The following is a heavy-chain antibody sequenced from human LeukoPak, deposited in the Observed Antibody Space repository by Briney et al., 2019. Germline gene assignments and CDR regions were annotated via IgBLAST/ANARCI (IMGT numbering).Heavy chain of an antibody. D-gene: IGHD4-23*01. CDR2: IGYEGVHK. Sequence: GGSLRLSCAASGFTFNNFGMHWVRQAPGKGLEWVSFIGYEGVHKYYADSVKGRFTISKDHSKATLYLQMNSLRPEDTAVYYCAKDLHGGYSSDYWGQGTLVTVFS. CDR1: GFTFNNFG. V-gene: IGHV3-30*02. CDR3: AKDLHGGYSSDY. J-gene: IGHJ4*02.